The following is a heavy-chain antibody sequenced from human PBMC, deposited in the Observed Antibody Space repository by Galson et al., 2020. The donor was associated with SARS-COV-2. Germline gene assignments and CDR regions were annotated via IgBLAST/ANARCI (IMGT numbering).Heavy chain of an antibody. D-gene: IGHD3-9*01. J-gene: IGHJ6*02. V-gene: IGHV2-26*01. CDR1: GLSLSNARMG. Sequence: SGPTLVKPTETLTLTCTVSGLSLSNARMGVSWIRQPPGKALEWLAHIFSNDEKSYSTSLKSRLTISKDTSKSQVVLTMTNMDPVDTATYYCARVVLRYLDWLFHSDYYYGMGVWGQRTTVTVSS. CDR3: ARVVLRYLDWLFHSDYYYGMGV. CDR2: IFSNDEK.